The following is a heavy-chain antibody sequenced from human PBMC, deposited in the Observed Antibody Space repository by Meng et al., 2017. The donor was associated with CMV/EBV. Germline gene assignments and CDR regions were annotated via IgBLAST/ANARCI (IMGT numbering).Heavy chain of an antibody. Sequence: GESLKISCAASGFTFSSYWMSWVRQAPGKGLEWVANIKQDGSEKYYVDSVKGRFTISRDNAKNSLYLQMNSLRAEDTAVYYCARNVDYGMDVWGQGTTVTVSS. J-gene: IGHJ6*02. V-gene: IGHV3-7*03. D-gene: IGHD5-12*01. CDR1: GFTFSSYW. CDR2: IKQDGSEK. CDR3: ARNVDYGMDV.